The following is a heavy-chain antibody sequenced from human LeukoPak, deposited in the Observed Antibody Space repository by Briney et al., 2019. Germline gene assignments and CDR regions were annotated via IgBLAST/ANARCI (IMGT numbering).Heavy chain of an antibody. V-gene: IGHV1-58*02. Sequence: SVKVSCKASGFTFTSSTIQWVRQARGQRLEWIGWVVVGSGNTNYAQKFQERVIITRDMSTTTVYMELSSLRSEDTAVYYCAGTPWFGELTLDYWGQGTLVTVSS. J-gene: IGHJ4*02. D-gene: IGHD3-10*01. CDR2: VVVGSGNT. CDR1: GFTFTSST. CDR3: AGTPWFGELTLDY.